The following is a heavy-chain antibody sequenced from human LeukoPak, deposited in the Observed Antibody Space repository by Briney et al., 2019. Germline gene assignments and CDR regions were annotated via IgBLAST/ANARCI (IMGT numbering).Heavy chain of an antibody. Sequence: SETLSLTCTVSGGSISTYYWSWIRQPPGKGLEWIGYVYYSGSTNYNPSLKSRVTISVDTSKNQFSLKLSSVTAADTAVYYCARGYSTSWYLWWFDPWGQGTLVTVSS. CDR3: ARGYSTSWYLWWFDP. CDR2: VYYSGST. D-gene: IGHD6-13*01. CDR1: GGSISTYY. J-gene: IGHJ5*02. V-gene: IGHV4-59*01.